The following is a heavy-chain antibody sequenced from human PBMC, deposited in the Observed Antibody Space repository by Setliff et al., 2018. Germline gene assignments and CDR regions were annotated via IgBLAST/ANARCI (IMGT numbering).Heavy chain of an antibody. CDR1: GFTFNTYW. CDR3: VAVRWNYPTV. Sequence: GGSLRLSCAASGFTFNTYWMHWVRHAPGKGLVWFSHINSDGSGTSYADSVKGRFTISRDNAKNTLYLQMNSLRAEDTAVFYCVAVRWNYPTVWGQGTLVTVSS. CDR2: INSDGSGT. J-gene: IGHJ4*02. V-gene: IGHV3-74*01. D-gene: IGHD1-7*01.